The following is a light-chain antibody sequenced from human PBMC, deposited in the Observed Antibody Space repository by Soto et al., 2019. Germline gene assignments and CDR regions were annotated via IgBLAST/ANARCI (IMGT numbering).Light chain of an antibody. V-gene: IGKV3-20*01. CDR1: QSVSSSS. CDR3: QQYGSSPRT. J-gene: IGKJ1*01. Sequence: EIVLTQSPGTLSLSPWERATLSCRASQSVSSSSLAWYQQKRGQAPRLLIHGASNRATGIPDRFSGSGSGTDFTLTISRLEPEDFAVYYCQQYGSSPRTFGQGTKVDIK. CDR2: GAS.